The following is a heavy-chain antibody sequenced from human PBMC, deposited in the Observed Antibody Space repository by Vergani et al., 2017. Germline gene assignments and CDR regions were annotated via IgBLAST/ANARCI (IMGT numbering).Heavy chain of an antibody. Sequence: QVQLQESGPGLVKPSETLSLTCTVSGGSISSYYWSWIRQPPGKGLEWIGYIYYSGSTNYNPSLKSRVTISVDTSKNQFSLKLSSVTAADTAVYYCAREGQIAVSERGALDIWGRGTVVNVSS. V-gene: IGHV4-59*01. D-gene: IGHD6-19*01. CDR2: IYYSGST. CDR1: GGSISSYY. CDR3: AREGQIAVSERGALDI. J-gene: IGHJ3*02.